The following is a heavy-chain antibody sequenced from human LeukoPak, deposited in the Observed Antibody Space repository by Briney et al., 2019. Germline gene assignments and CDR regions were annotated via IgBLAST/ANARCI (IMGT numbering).Heavy chain of an antibody. CDR3: ARGGSFRITIFGVVPNYYGMDV. V-gene: IGHV4-39*07. CDR1: GGSISSSSYY. CDR2: INHSGST. J-gene: IGHJ6*02. Sequence: SETLSLTCTVSGGSISSSSYYWSWIRQPPGKGLEWIGEINHSGSTNYNPSLKSRVTISVDTSKNQFSLKLSSVTAADTAVYYCARGGSFRITIFGVVPNYYGMDVWGQGTTVTVSS. D-gene: IGHD3-3*01.